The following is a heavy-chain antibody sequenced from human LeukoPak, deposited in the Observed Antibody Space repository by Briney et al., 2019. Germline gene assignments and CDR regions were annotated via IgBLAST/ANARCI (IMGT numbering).Heavy chain of an antibody. CDR2: IYYNGKT. CDR3: ARFVAGQWLINH. J-gene: IGHJ5*02. V-gene: IGHV4-39*01. CDR1: GGSVTYTNYY. Sequence: SETLSLTCTVSGGSVTYTNYYWGWIRQPPGKGLQWIGVIYYNGKTYYNPSLKGRVTVAVDTSKNQFSLKLSSVTAADTAVYYCARFVAGQWLINHWGQGALVTVSS. D-gene: IGHD6-19*01.